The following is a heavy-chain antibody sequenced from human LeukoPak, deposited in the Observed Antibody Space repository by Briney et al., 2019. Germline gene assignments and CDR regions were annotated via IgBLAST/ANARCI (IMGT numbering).Heavy chain of an antibody. D-gene: IGHD2-2*01. J-gene: IGHJ5*02. CDR1: GDSIISSSYY. Sequence: SETLSLTCSVSGDSIISSSYYWGWVRQPPGEGLEWIGNIDYSGSTHYSPSLKSRVTISVDSSKNHFSLNLISVTAADTAVYYCTREHLGYCSSTSCTALTFDPRGQGTLVTVSA. CDR2: IDYSGST. V-gene: IGHV4-39*02. CDR3: TREHLGYCSSTSCTALTFDP.